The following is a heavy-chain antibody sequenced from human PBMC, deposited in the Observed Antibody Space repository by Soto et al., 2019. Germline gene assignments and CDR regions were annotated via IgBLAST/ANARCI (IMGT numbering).Heavy chain of an antibody. D-gene: IGHD3-3*01. Sequence: SETLSLTCTVSGGSISSYYWSWIRQPPGKGLEWIGYIYYSGSTNYNPSLKSRVTISVDTSKNQFSLKLSSVTAADTAVYYCARELPHVIFGEGLPYFDPWGQGTLVTVSS. CDR1: GGSISSYY. CDR3: ARELPHVIFGEGLPYFDP. J-gene: IGHJ5*02. CDR2: IYYSGST. V-gene: IGHV4-59*01.